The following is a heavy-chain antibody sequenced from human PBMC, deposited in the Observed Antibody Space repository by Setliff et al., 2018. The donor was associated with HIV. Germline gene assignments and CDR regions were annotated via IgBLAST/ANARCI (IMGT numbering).Heavy chain of an antibody. CDR3: ARSGGIGNYHRDV. CDR2: ISYGSTDI. CDR1: GFTFSSYC. D-gene: IGHD3-16*01. Sequence: GGSLRLSCVASGFTFSSYCMDWFRQAPGKGLEWVSSISYGSTDIYKSDSVRGRFTTSRADAKKSLYLQMNSLGAEDTAGYYCARSGGIGNYHRDVWGKGTTVTVSS. V-gene: IGHV3-21*01. J-gene: IGHJ6*03.